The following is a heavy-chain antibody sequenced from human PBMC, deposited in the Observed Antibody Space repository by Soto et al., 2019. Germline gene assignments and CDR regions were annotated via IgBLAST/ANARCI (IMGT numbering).Heavy chain of an antibody. D-gene: IGHD6-19*01. CDR2: INADNGNT. Sequence: QVPLVQSGAEVKKPGASVKVSCKASEYTFTSYAMHWVRQAPGQRLEWMGWINADNGNTKYSQRFQGRLTITRDTSASTAYMELSSLRSEDTAVYYCVRGDEWLEAFDIWGQGTMVTVSS. J-gene: IGHJ3*02. V-gene: IGHV1-3*01. CDR3: VRGDEWLEAFDI. CDR1: EYTFTSYA.